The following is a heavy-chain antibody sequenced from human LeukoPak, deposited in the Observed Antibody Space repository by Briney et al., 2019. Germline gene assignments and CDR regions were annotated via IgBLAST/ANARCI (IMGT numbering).Heavy chain of an antibody. Sequence: PSETLSLTCTVSGGSISSGVYYWSWIRQPAGKGLEWIGRIYTSGNTNYNPSLKSRVTISADTSKNQFSMRLSSVTAADTAVYYCASSEWELRGMAIDYWGQGTLVTVSS. CDR3: ASSEWELRGMAIDY. CDR1: GGSISSGVYY. J-gene: IGHJ4*02. CDR2: IYTSGNT. D-gene: IGHD1-26*01. V-gene: IGHV4-61*02.